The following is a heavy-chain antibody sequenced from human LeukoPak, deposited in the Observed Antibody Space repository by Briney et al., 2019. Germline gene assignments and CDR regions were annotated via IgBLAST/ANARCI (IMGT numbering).Heavy chain of an antibody. Sequence: SETLSLTCGVYGGSFSGYYWSWIRQSPGKGLEWIGEMNHSGGTNYNPSLKSRITISIDTPKNQFSLELSSVTAADTAVYYCARYCSSTSCHDYYYYYAMDVWGQGTTVTVSS. D-gene: IGHD2-2*01. CDR1: GGSFSGYY. V-gene: IGHV4-34*01. J-gene: IGHJ6*02. CDR2: MNHSGGT. CDR3: ARYCSSTSCHDYYYYYAMDV.